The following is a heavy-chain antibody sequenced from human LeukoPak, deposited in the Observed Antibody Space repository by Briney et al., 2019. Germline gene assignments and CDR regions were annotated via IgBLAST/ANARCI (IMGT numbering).Heavy chain of an antibody. V-gene: IGHV3-21*01. CDR1: GFTFSSYS. D-gene: IGHD3-10*01. Sequence: KSGGSLRLSCAASGFTFSSYSMNWVRQAPGKGLEWVSSISSSSSYIYYADSVKGRFTISRDNAKNSLYLQMNSLRAEDTVVYYCARVRGLLWLGESYPAYYFDYWGQGTLFTVS. CDR3: ARVRGLLWLGESYPAYYFDY. J-gene: IGHJ4*02. CDR2: ISSSSSYI.